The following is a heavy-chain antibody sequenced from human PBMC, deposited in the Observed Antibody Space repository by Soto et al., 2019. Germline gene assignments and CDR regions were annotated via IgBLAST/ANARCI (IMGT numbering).Heavy chain of an antibody. Sequence: QITLKESGPTLVKPTQTLTLTCTFSGFSLNIGGVGVGWIRQPPGKALEWLAVIYWDDDKRYSPSLKSRLTISKDTSKNQVVLTMTNMDPVDTATYYCAHTPFFGDKLDYWGQGALVTVSS. CDR1: GFSLNIGGVG. J-gene: IGHJ4*02. CDR2: IYWDDDK. CDR3: AHTPFFGDKLDY. D-gene: IGHD2-21*01. V-gene: IGHV2-5*02.